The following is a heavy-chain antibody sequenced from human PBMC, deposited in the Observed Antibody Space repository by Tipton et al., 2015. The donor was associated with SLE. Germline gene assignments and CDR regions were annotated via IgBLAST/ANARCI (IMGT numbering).Heavy chain of an antibody. V-gene: IGHV4-4*08. Sequence: TLSLTCTVSGASVSNYYWSWIRQPPGKGLDWIGYFYTSGNTNYNPSLKNRVTISVDTSKNQFSLKLSSVTAADTAVYYCARPTTAAVGTDFDYWGRGTLVAVSS. CDR3: ARPTTAAVGTDFDY. CDR1: GASVSNYY. J-gene: IGHJ4*02. CDR2: FYTSGNT. D-gene: IGHD6-13*01.